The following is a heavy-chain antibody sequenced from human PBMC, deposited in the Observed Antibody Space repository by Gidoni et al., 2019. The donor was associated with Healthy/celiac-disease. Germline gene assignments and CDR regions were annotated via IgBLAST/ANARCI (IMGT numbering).Heavy chain of an antibody. CDR2: IYYSGST. CDR3: ARNHGSGSYETLLFDY. J-gene: IGHJ4*02. V-gene: IGHV4-59*01. D-gene: IGHD3-10*01. Sequence: QVQLQESGPGLVKPSETLSLTCTVSGGSISSYYWSWIRQPPGKGLEWIGYIYYSGSTNYNPSLKSRVTISVDTSKNQFSLKLSSVTAADTAVYYCARNHGSGSYETLLFDYWGQGTLVTVSS. CDR1: GGSISSYY.